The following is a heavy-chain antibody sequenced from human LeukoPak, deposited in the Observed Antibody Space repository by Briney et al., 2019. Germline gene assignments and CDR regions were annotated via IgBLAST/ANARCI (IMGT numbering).Heavy chain of an antibody. CDR3: ARNYDILTGYFGDP. CDR2: IHHGGSS. CDR1: GYSIRSDYY. J-gene: IGHJ5*02. Sequence: KSSETLSLTCNVSGYSIRSDYYWGWIRQPPGEGLEWIGNIHHGGSSYHNPSLKNRVTISVDTSKNQFSLKLSSVTAADTAVYYCARNYDILTGYFGDPWGQGTLVTVSS. D-gene: IGHD3-9*01. V-gene: IGHV4-38-2*02.